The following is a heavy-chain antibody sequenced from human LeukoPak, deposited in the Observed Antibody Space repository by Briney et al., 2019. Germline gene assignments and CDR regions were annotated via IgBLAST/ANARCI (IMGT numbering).Heavy chain of an antibody. CDR1: GFTFSDYA. Sequence: PGRSLRLSCAASGFTFSDYAMHWVRQAPGKGLEWVAIIPYDESNKYYADSVKDRFTISRDNSKNTLYLQMNSLRAEDTAVYYCASIGERYLQTEHYFHHWGQGTLVTVSS. CDR3: ASIGERYLQTEHYFHH. J-gene: IGHJ1*01. V-gene: IGHV3-30*04. CDR2: IPYDESNK. D-gene: IGHD3-3*01.